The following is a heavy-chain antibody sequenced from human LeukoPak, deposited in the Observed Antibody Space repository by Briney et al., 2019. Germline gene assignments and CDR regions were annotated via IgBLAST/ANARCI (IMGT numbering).Heavy chain of an antibody. CDR3: ARGGYGDYVPFDY. Sequence: ASVKVSCKAPGGTFSSYAISWVRQAPGQGLEWMGRVIPILGIANYAQKFQGRVTITADKSTSTAYMELSSLRSEDTAVYYCARGGYGDYVPFDYWGQGTLVTVSS. CDR1: GGTFSSYA. V-gene: IGHV1-69*04. J-gene: IGHJ4*02. D-gene: IGHD4-17*01. CDR2: VIPILGIA.